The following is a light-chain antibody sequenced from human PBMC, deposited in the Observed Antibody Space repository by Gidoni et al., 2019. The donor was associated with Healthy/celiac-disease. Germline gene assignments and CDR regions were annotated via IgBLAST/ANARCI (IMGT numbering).Light chain of an antibody. J-gene: IGKJ4*01. CDR3: QQYYSTPLT. V-gene: IGKV4-1*01. CDR2: WSP. CDR1: QSVLYSSNNKNY. Sequence: SPTYLAGSLGERATINCKSSQSVLYSSNNKNYLAWYQQKPGQTPKLLIYWSPTRESGVPDPSSGSGCGTEFTLTISSLQAEDVAVYYCQQYYSTPLTFGGGTKVEIK.